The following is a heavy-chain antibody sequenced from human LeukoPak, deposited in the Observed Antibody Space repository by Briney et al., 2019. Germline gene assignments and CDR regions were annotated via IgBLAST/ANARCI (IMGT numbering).Heavy chain of an antibody. CDR1: GFTFSSYW. Sequence: GGSLRLSRAASGFTFSSYWMSWVRQAPGKGLEWVANIKQDGSEKYYVDSVKGRFTISRDNAKNSLYLQMNSLRAEDTAVYYCARGRGRHYDFWSGYYPPTVYYYMDVWGKGTTVTVSS. V-gene: IGHV3-7*01. CDR3: ARGRGRHYDFWSGYYPPTVYYYMDV. D-gene: IGHD3-3*01. CDR2: IKQDGSEK. J-gene: IGHJ6*03.